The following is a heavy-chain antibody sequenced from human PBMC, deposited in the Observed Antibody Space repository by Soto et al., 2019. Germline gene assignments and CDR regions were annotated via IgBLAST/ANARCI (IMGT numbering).Heavy chain of an antibody. J-gene: IGHJ5*02. Sequence: QVQLVESGGGLVKPGGSLRLSCAASGFTFSDYYMSWIRQAPGKGLEWVSYISSSSSYTNYADSVKGRFTSSRDNAKNSLYLQMNSLRAEDTAVYYCARASGYDFFSRWFDPWGQGTLVTVSS. V-gene: IGHV3-11*06. CDR3: ARASGYDFFSRWFDP. CDR2: ISSSSSYT. CDR1: GFTFSDYY. D-gene: IGHD5-12*01.